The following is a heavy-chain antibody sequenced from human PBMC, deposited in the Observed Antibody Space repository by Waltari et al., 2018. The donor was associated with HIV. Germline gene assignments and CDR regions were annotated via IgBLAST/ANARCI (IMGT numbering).Heavy chain of an antibody. D-gene: IGHD6-19*01. CDR1: GFNFTKAW. CDR3: VVDMIRVAGNSLFFRF. V-gene: IGHV3-15*02. Sequence: EVQLVESGGTLVKTGASLRLSCEVSGFNFTKAWMSWVRQAPGKGLEWLGRVRNLGNDEIGDHIAPLEGKSIISRNDSENTLYLQLNNLEIEDTGVYYCVVDMIRVAGNSLFFRFWGQGTLVTVYS. J-gene: IGHJ4*02. CDR2: VRNLGNDEIG.